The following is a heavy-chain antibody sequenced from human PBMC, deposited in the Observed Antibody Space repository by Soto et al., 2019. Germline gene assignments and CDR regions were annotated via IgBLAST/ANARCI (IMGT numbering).Heavy chain of an antibody. CDR3: ARSAIPRGGWFRP. J-gene: IGHJ5*02. V-gene: IGHV4-4*07. CDR1: DDSLSTYY. D-gene: IGHD2-15*01. Sequence: SETLSLTCNVSDDSLSTYYWSWIRQPSGKGLEWIGRIYASGSTNYNPSLKGRVSMSVDTSKKQFSLKMISVTAADTAMYYCARSAIPRGGWFRPWGQGVLVTVS. CDR2: IYASGST.